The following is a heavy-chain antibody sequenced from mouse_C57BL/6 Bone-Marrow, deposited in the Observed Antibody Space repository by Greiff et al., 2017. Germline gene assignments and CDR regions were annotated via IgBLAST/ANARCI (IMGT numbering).Heavy chain of an antibody. D-gene: IGHD1-1*01. Sequence: EVQVVESGEGLVKPGGSLKLSCAASGFTFSSYAMSWVRQTPEKRLEWVAYISSGGDYIYYADTVKGRFTISRDNARNTLYLQMSSLKSEDTAMYYCTRGDYYGSSPLFAYWGQGTLVTVSA. CDR2: ISSGGDYI. J-gene: IGHJ3*01. CDR3: TRGDYYGSSPLFAY. CDR1: GFTFSSYA. V-gene: IGHV5-9-1*02.